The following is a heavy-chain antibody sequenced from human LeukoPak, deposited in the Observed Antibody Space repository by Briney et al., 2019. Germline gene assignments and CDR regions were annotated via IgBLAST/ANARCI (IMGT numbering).Heavy chain of an antibody. V-gene: IGHV1-8*03. CDR2: MNPNSGNT. D-gene: IGHD3-10*01. CDR1: GYTFTSYD. J-gene: IGHJ3*02. Sequence: ASVKVSCKASGYTFTSYDINWMRQATGQGLEWMGWMNPNSGNTGYAQKFQGRVTITRNTSISTAYMGLSSLRSEDTAVYYCARGGRFRGNYHRVAFDIWGQGTMVTVSS. CDR3: ARGGRFRGNYHRVAFDI.